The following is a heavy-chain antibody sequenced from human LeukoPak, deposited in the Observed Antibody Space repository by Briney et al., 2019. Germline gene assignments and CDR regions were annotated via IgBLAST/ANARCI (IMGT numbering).Heavy chain of an antibody. CDR2: ISDSGGRT. CDR1: GITLSNYG. J-gene: IGHJ4*02. CDR3: AKRGVVIRVILVGFHKEAYYFDS. Sequence: GGSLRLSCAVSGITLSNYGMSWVRQAPGKGLEWVAGISDSGGRTNYADSVDGRFTIYKDKPKNTLYLQMISLRAEDTAVYFCAKRGVVIRVILVGFHKEAYYFDSWGQGALVTVSS. D-gene: IGHD3-22*01. V-gene: IGHV3-23*01.